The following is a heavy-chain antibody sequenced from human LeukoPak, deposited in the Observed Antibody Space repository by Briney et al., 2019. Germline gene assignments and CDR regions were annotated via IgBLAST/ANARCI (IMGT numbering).Heavy chain of an antibody. CDR2: INPNSGGT. J-gene: IGHJ4*02. CDR1: GYTFTGYY. D-gene: IGHD5-12*01. V-gene: IGHV1-2*02. CDR3: ARGVATISSIPDY. Sequence: GASVEVSCKASGYTFTGYYMHWVRQAPGQGLEWMGWINPNSGGTNYAQKFQGRVTMTRDTSISTAYMELSRLRSDDTAVYYCARGVATISSIPDYWGQGTLVTVSS.